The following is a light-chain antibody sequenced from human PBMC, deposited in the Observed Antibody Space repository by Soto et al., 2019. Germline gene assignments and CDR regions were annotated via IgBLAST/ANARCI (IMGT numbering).Light chain of an antibody. J-gene: IGLJ2*01. CDR3: SSYAGIGTFVI. CDR2: EAS. V-gene: IGLV2-23*02. CDR1: SGDIGSYNL. Sequence: QLVLTQPASVSGSPGQSISISCTGTSGDIGSYNLVSWYQQHPGKAPKLMIFEASKRPSGVSSRFSGSKSGNTASLTISGLQAEDEADYYCSSYAGIGTFVIFGGGTKLTVL.